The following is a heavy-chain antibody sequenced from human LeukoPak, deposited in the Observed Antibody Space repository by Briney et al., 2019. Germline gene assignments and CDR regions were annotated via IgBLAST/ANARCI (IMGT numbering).Heavy chain of an antibody. Sequence: GESLKISCKGSGFTFTSYWIGWVRQMPGKGLEWMGIIYPGDSDTRYSPSFQGQVTISADTSINTAYLQWSSLKASDTAMCYCARLDLEGPFDPWGQGTLVTVSS. CDR2: IYPGDSDT. J-gene: IGHJ5*02. V-gene: IGHV5-51*01. CDR1: GFTFTSYW. CDR3: ARLDLEGPFDP.